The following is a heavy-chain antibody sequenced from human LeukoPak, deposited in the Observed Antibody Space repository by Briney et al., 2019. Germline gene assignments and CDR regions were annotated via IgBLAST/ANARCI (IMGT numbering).Heavy chain of an antibody. D-gene: IGHD2-21*02. J-gene: IGHJ3*02. CDR3: VAEMTASAAFDI. CDR2: IHHTGRN. CDR1: GDSITSSSHY. Sequence: SETLSLTCTVSGDSITSSSHYWGWIRQTPGKTLEWIGSIHHTGRNYSNAALKSRVHISMDMSKSQFSLKLNSVTAADSGVYYCVAEMTASAAFDIWGRGTLVAVSS. V-gene: IGHV4-39*01.